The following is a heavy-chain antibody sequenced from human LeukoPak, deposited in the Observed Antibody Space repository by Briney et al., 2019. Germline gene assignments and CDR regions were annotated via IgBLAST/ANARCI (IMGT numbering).Heavy chain of an antibody. CDR2: IWYDGTKK. D-gene: IGHD3-16*01. CDR1: GFTFSNHG. CDR3: ARDRAVGYFDY. V-gene: IGHV3-33*01. J-gene: IGHJ4*02. Sequence: GRSLRLSCAASGFTFSNHGMHWVRQAPGKGLEWVALIWYDGTKKYYADSVKGRLTISRDNSKNTLYLEMNSLRAEDTAVYYCARDRAVGYFDYWGQGTLVTVSS.